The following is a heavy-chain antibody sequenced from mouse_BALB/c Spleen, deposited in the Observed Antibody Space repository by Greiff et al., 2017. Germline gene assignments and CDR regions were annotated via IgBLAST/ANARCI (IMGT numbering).Heavy chain of an antibody. D-gene: IGHD1-1*01. Sequence: VQLKESGPSLVQPSQSLSITCTVSGFSLTSYGVHWVRQSPGKGLEWLGVIWRGGSTDYNAAFMSRLSITKDNSKSQVFFKMNSLQADDTAIYYCAKNPYYGSSYGYAMDYWGQGTSVTVSS. CDR2: IWRGGST. V-gene: IGHV2-5-1*01. J-gene: IGHJ4*01. CDR3: AKNPYYGSSYGYAMDY. CDR1: GFSLTSYG.